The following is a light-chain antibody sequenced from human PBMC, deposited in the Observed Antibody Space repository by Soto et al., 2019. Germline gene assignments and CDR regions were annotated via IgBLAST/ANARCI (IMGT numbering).Light chain of an antibody. CDR1: HSVSSY. J-gene: IGKJ5*01. Sequence: EILLTQSPATLSLSPGERATLACRASHSVSSYVAWYQQKPGQAPRLPIYGASSIATGVPAGFSGSVSVTEYTLTTSNLQSEDFAVSFCQQHHNWPPITFGQGTRLEIK. CDR2: GAS. V-gene: IGKV3D-15*01. CDR3: QQHHNWPPIT.